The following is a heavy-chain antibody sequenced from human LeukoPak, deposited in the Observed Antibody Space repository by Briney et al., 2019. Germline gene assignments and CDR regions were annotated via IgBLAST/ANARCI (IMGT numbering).Heavy chain of an antibody. V-gene: IGHV3-30*02. D-gene: IGHD4-17*01. CDR1: AFTFRSYG. CDR2: IRYDGSNK. Sequence: PGGSLRLSCATSAFTFRSYGMHWVRQAPDKGLEWVAFIRYDGSNKYYADSVKGRFTISRDNSKNTLYLQMNSLRAGDTAVYYCARERDDYDDPGPLDYWGQGTLVTVSS. CDR3: ARERDDYDDPGPLDY. J-gene: IGHJ4*02.